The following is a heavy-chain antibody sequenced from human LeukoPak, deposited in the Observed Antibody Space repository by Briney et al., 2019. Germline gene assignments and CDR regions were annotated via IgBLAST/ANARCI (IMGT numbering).Heavy chain of an antibody. J-gene: IGHJ4*02. Sequence: GASVKVSCKASGYTFSNYAIHWVRQAPGQGLEWMGWINAGNGGTKYSQNLQGRVTITRDTSASIVYMELSSLRSEDTAVYYCARGGYSSGPAYYWGQGTLVTVSS. D-gene: IGHD6-19*01. CDR2: INAGNGGT. V-gene: IGHV1-3*01. CDR3: ARGGYSSGPAYY. CDR1: GYTFSNYA.